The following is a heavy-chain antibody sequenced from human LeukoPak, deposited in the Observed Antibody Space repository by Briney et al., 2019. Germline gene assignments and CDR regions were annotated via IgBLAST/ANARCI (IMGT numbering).Heavy chain of an antibody. J-gene: IGHJ6*03. CDR1: GGSISSSSYY. CDR3: ARVGGEDFWSGYYYYYMDV. V-gene: IGHV4-39*07. D-gene: IGHD3-3*01. CDR2: VYYSGST. Sequence: SETLSLTCTVSGGSISSSSYYWGWIRQPPGKGLEWIGSVYYSGSTYYNPSLKSRVTTSVDTSKNQFSLKLSSVTAADTAVYYCARVGGEDFWSGYYYYYMDVWGKGTTVTVSS.